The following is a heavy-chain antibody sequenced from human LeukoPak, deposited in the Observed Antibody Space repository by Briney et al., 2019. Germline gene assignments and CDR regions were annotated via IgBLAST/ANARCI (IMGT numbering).Heavy chain of an antibody. J-gene: IGHJ4*02. V-gene: IGHV4-59*08. Sequence: SETLSLTCTVSGASISSDYWSWIRQPPGKGLEWIGYIYITGNTSYSPSLESRVTMSLDTSKNQFSLKLSSVTATDTAVYYCARHPFFNPFDYWGLGTLVTVSS. CDR3: ARHPFFNPFDY. D-gene: IGHD1-14*01. CDR2: IYITGNT. CDR1: GASISSDY.